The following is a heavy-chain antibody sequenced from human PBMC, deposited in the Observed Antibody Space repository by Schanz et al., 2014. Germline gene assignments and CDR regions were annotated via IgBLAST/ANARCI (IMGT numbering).Heavy chain of an antibody. CDR3: MAMGRNTSHYFDH. CDR1: GFTFRVFA. J-gene: IGHJ4*02. V-gene: IGHV3-23*01. D-gene: IGHD1-1*01. CDR2: ITGSGSKT. Sequence: VQLLESGGGLVQPGGSLRLSCAASGFTFRVFAMNWVRQAPGKGLEWVSAITGSGSKTYYADSVKGRFTIARDNSKNTLFLQMDSLRVEDTAVYYCMAMGRNTSHYFDHWGQGTLVTVSS.